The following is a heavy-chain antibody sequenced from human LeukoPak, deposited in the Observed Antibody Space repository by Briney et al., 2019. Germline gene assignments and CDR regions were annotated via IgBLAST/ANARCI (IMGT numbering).Heavy chain of an antibody. D-gene: IGHD4-11*01. CDR3: ARVNDYSNYFDL. Sequence: SETLSLTCAVYGGSFSGYYWSWIRQPPGKGLEWIGEINHSGSTNYNPSLKSRVTISVDTSKNQFSLKLSSVTAADTAVYYCARVNDYSNYFDLWGRGTLVTVSS. CDR2: INHSGST. CDR1: GGSFSGYY. V-gene: IGHV4-34*01. J-gene: IGHJ2*01.